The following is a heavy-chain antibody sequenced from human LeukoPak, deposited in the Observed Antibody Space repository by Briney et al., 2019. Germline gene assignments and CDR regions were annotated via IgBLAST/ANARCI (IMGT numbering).Heavy chain of an antibody. CDR1: GFTFSSYA. Sequence: GGSLRLSCAASGFTFSSYAMSWVRQAPGKGLEWVSAISGSGGSTYYADSVKGRFTISRDNSKNTLYLQMNSLRAEGTAVYYCAKWPTDLYCSSTSCTHNGMDVWGQGTTVTVSS. V-gene: IGHV3-23*01. D-gene: IGHD2-2*01. J-gene: IGHJ6*02. CDR2: ISGSGGST. CDR3: AKWPTDLYCSSTSCTHNGMDV.